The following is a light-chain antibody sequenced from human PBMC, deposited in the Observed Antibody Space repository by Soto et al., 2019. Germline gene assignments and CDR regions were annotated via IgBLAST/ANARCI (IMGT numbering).Light chain of an antibody. CDR2: DAS. V-gene: IGKV1-33*01. CDR1: QGIGIS. Sequence: DIQMTQSPSSLSVSVGDSVTITCQASQGIGISLNWYQQKPGEAPKILIYDASNLEKGVPSRFSGTASGTDFTFTISTLQTEDIATYFCHQYHHLPQSFGQGTKLEI. J-gene: IGKJ2*03. CDR3: HQYHHLPQS.